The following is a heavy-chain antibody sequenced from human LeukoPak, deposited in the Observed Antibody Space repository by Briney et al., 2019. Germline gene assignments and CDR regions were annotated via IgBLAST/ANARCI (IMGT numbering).Heavy chain of an antibody. CDR3: ARADYYGSGSHYGMDV. CDR2: IYSGGST. J-gene: IGHJ6*02. D-gene: IGHD3-10*01. Sequence: QTGGSLRLSCAASGFTVSSNYMSWVRQAPGKGLEWVSVIYSGGSTYYADSVKGRFTISRDNSKNTLYLQMNSLRAEDTAVYYCARADYYGSGSHYGMDVWGQGTTVTVSS. V-gene: IGHV3-66*01. CDR1: GFTVSSNY.